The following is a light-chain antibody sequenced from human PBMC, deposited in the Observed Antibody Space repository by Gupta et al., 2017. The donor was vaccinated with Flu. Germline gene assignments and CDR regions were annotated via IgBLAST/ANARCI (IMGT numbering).Light chain of an antibody. CDR3: QQYYNTPLT. V-gene: IGKV4-1*01. Sequence: DIVMTQSPASLALSLGERATINCKSSQSLLYNTNNKNYLAWYEQKPGQPPKLIIHWASTRESGVPDRFSGSGSGTDFTLTISSLQAEDVAVYYCQQYYNTPLTFGGGTKVEI. CDR2: WAS. CDR1: QSLLYNTNNKNY. J-gene: IGKJ4*01.